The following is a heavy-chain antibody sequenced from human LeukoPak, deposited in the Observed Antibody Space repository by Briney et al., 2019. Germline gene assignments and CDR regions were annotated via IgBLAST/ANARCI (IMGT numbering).Heavy chain of an antibody. CDR1: GFTFDDYA. D-gene: IGHD6-13*01. Sequence: GGSLRLSCAASGFTFDDYAMHWVRQAPGKGLEWVSGISWNSGSIGYADSEKGRFTISRDNAKNSLYLQMNSLRAEDTALYYCAKDISPGIAAPFDIWGQGTMVTVSS. V-gene: IGHV3-9*01. J-gene: IGHJ3*02. CDR3: AKDISPGIAAPFDI. CDR2: ISWNSGSI.